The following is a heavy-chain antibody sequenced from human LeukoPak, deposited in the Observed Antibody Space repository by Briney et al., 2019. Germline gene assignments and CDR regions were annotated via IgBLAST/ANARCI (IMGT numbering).Heavy chain of an antibody. CDR1: GGTFSSYA. CDR2: IIPIVGIA. V-gene: IGHV1-69*04. Sequence: ASVKVSCKASGGTFSSYAISWVRQAPGQGLEWMGRIIPIVGIANYAQKFQGRVTITADKSTSTAYMELSSLRSEDTAVYYCARSIVVVPAASHYYYYYGMDVWGQGTTVTVSS. D-gene: IGHD2-2*01. J-gene: IGHJ6*02. CDR3: ARSIVVVPAASHYYYYYGMDV.